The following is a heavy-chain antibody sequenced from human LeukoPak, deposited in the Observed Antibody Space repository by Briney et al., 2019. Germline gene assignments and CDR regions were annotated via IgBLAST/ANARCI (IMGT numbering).Heavy chain of an antibody. Sequence: ASVKVSCKASGYTFTSYDINWVRQATGQGLEWMGWMNPNSGNTGYAQKFQGRVTMTRDTSISTAYMELSSLRSEDTAVYYCARAKDGGNQVDFDYWGQGTLVTVSS. J-gene: IGHJ4*02. CDR1: GYTFTSYD. CDR3: ARAKDGGNQVDFDY. CDR2: MNPNSGNT. D-gene: IGHD4-23*01. V-gene: IGHV1-8*01.